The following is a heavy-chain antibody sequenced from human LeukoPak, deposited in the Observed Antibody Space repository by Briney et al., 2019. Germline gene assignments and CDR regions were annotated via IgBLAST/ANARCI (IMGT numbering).Heavy chain of an antibody. Sequence: AGSLRLSCTPSRFSLGNFVMSWVRQAPGKGLEWVATIGKNQYYADSVKGRFTISKDNSKNMMYLQMDSLGVDDTAIYYCAKGSNGDYDNWGQGTLVTVSS. J-gene: IGHJ4*02. D-gene: IGHD4-17*01. V-gene: IGHV3-23*01. CDR1: RFSLGNFV. CDR2: IGKNQ. CDR3: AKGSNGDYDN.